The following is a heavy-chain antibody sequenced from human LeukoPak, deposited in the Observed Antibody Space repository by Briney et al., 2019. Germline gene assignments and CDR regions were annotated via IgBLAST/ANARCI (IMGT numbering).Heavy chain of an antibody. V-gene: IGHV1-2*02. CDR1: GYTFTGYY. Sequence: ASVKVSCKASGYTFTGYYMHWVRQAPGQGLEWMGWINPNSGGTNYARKFQGRVTMTRDTSISTAYMELSRLRSDDTAVYYCARSQDYYDSSGSDVWGQGTTVTVSS. CDR2: INPNSGGT. J-gene: IGHJ6*02. D-gene: IGHD3-22*01. CDR3: ARSQDYYDSSGSDV.